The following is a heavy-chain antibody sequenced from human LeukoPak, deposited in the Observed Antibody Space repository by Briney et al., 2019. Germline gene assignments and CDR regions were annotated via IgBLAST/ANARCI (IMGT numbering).Heavy chain of an antibody. CDR2: IHYSGAT. J-gene: IGHJ4*02. Sequence: SETLSLTCTDSGGSINYDYWSWIRQSPGKRLEWIGYIHYSGATNYSPSLNSRVTISVDTSKNQFSLKLSSVTAADTALYYCATLRGASTAVFDSWGQGTLVTVSS. CDR1: GGSINYDY. CDR3: ATLRGASTAVFDS. V-gene: IGHV4-59*08. D-gene: IGHD2-21*02.